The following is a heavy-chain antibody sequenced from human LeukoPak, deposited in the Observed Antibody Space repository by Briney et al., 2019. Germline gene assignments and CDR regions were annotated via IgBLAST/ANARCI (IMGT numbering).Heavy chain of an antibody. V-gene: IGHV4-31*03. D-gene: IGHD2-2*01. CDR3: ARGGFCSSTSCYVYFDY. Sequence: TLSLTCTVSGVSISSGGYYWRWIRQHPGKGLEWIGYIYYSGSTYYNPSLKSRVTISVDTSKNQFSLKLSSVTAADTAVYYCARGGFCSSTSCYVYFDYWGQGTLVTVSS. CDR1: GVSISSGGYY. CDR2: IYYSGST. J-gene: IGHJ4*02.